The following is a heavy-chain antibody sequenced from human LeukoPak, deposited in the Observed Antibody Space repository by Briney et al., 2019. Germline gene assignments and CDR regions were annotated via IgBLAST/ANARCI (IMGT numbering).Heavy chain of an antibody. CDR2: ISSNGAST. V-gene: IGHV3-64D*09. Sequence: GESLRLSCSASGFTFSSYAMHWVRQAPGKGLEYVLAISSNGASTCYADSVKGRFTISRDNSKNTLYLQMSSLRAEDTAVYYCVKDSLGYSYGYYFDYWGQGTLVTVSS. D-gene: IGHD5-18*01. CDR1: GFTFSSYA. J-gene: IGHJ4*02. CDR3: VKDSLGYSYGYYFDY.